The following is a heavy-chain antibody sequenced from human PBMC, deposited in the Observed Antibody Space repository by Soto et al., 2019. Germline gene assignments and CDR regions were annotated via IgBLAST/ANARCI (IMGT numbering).Heavy chain of an antibody. V-gene: IGHV3-23*01. CDR2: ISGSGGST. J-gene: IGHJ6*02. CDR1: GFTFSSYA. CDR3: ARHLYCSGGSCYAYYYYGMDV. D-gene: IGHD2-15*01. Sequence: EVQLLESGGGLVQPGGSLRLSCAASGFTFSSYAMSWVRQAPGKGLEWVSAISGSGGSTYYADSVKGRFTISRDNSKNTLYLQMNSLRAEDTAVYYCARHLYCSGGSCYAYYYYGMDVWGQGTTVTVSS.